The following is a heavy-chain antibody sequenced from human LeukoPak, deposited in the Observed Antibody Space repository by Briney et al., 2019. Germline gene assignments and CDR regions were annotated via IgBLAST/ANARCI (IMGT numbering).Heavy chain of an antibody. J-gene: IGHJ4*02. D-gene: IGHD4-17*01. CDR1: GGSFSGYY. V-gene: IGHV4-34*01. CDR2: INHSGST. Sequence: SETLSLTCAVYGGSFSGYYWSWIRQPPGKGLEWIGEINHSGSTNYNPSLKSRVTISVDTSKNQFSLKLSSVTAADTAAYYCARGGGSVTTVTRTFDYWGQGTLVTVSS. CDR3: ARGGGSVTTVTRTFDY.